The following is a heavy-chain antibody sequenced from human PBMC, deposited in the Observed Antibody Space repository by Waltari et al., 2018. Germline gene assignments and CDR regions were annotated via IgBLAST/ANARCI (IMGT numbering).Heavy chain of an antibody. Sequence: QVQLQESGPGLVKPSETLSLTCTVSGGSISSYYGSWIRQPPGKGLEWIGYIYYSGSTNYNPSLKGRVTISVDTSKNQFYLKLSSVTAADTAVYYCARLPRPGNYYDMDVWGKGTTVTISS. J-gene: IGHJ6*03. D-gene: IGHD6-13*01. V-gene: IGHV4-59*08. CDR3: ARLPRPGNYYDMDV. CDR1: GGSISSYY. CDR2: IYYSGST.